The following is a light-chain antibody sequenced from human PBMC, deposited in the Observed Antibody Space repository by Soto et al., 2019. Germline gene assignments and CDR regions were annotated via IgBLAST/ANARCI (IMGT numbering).Light chain of an antibody. Sequence: QSALTQPPSASGSLGQSVTIPCTGTSSDVGDYNYVSWYQQHPGKVPKLMIYEVSNRPSGVSNRFSGSKSGNTASLTISGLQAEDEADYYCSSYTSSSTYVFGTGTKLTVL. CDR3: SSYTSSSTYV. V-gene: IGLV2-14*01. CDR2: EVS. J-gene: IGLJ1*01. CDR1: SSDVGDYNY.